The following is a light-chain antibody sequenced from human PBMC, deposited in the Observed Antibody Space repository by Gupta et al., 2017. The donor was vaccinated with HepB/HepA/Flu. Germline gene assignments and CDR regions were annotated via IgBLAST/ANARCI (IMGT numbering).Light chain of an antibody. CDR2: DVS. CDR1: SSDVGGYNY. V-gene: IGLV2-14*01. Sequence: QSALTQPASVSGSPGQSITISCTGTSSDVGGYNYVSWYQQHPGKAPKLMIYDVSNRPSGVSNRFSGSKSGNTASLTISGLQADDEADYYCSSYTGSSTWVFGGGTKMTGL. CDR3: SSYTGSSTWV. J-gene: IGLJ3*02.